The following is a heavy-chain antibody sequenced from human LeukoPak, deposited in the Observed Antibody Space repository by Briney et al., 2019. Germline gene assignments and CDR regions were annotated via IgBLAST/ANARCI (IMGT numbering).Heavy chain of an antibody. V-gene: IGHV3-7*01. J-gene: IGHJ4*02. D-gene: IGHD3-16*02. Sequence: GGSLRLSCAASGFTFSSYWMSWVRQAPGKGLEWVANMKQDGSEKAYVDSVKGRFTISRDNAKNSLYLQMNSLRVEDTAVYYCGRGLFGGVIVAFDYWGQGTLVTVSS. CDR3: GRGLFGGVIVAFDY. CDR1: GFTFSSYW. CDR2: MKQDGSEK.